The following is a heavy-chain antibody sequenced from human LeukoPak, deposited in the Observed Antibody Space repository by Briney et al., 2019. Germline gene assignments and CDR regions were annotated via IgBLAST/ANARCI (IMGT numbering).Heavy chain of an antibody. CDR1: GGSFSGYY. Sequence: SETLSLTCAVYGGSFSGYYWSWIRQPPGKGLEWFGEINHSGNTNYTRSRKSRVTISVDTSKNQFSLKLSSVTAADTAVHYCARGGRSLVAAQFDLWGRGTLVTVSS. J-gene: IGHJ2*01. CDR3: ARGGRSLVAAQFDL. D-gene: IGHD2-15*01. CDR2: INHSGNT. V-gene: IGHV4-34*01.